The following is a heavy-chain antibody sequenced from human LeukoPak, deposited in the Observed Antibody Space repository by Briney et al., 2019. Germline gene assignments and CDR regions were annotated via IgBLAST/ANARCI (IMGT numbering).Heavy chain of an antibody. CDR2: ISGSGGST. V-gene: IGHV3-23*01. D-gene: IGHD5-12*01. J-gene: IGHJ4*02. CDR1: GFTFSSYA. Sequence: PGGSLRLSCVASGFTFSSYAMTWVRQAPGKGLEWVSAISGSGGSTYYADSVKGRFTLSRDNSKNTLYLQMNSLRAEDTAVYYCVGGYSGYDLDYWGQGTLVTVSS. CDR3: VGGYSGYDLDY.